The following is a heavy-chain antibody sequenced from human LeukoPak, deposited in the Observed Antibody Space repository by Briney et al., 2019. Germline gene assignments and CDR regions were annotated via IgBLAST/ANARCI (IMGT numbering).Heavy chain of an antibody. Sequence: HSGGSLRLSCAASGFTFSSYGMHWVRQAPGKGLEWVADIWYDGSNKYYADSVKGRFTISRDNSKNTLYLQMNSLRAEDTAVYYCAKDRADYGDPTVLDYWGQGTLVTVSS. J-gene: IGHJ4*02. V-gene: IGHV3-33*06. D-gene: IGHD4-17*01. CDR2: IWYDGSNK. CDR1: GFTFSSYG. CDR3: AKDRADYGDPTVLDY.